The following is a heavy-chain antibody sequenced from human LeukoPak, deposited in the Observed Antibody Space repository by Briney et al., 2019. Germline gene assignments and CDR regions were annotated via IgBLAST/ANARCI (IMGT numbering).Heavy chain of an antibody. CDR1: GFTFTRYA. CDR3: ANTMVRGSYNMDV. V-gene: IGHV3-23*01. Sequence: GGFLTLSCAASGFTFTRYAMTWVRPAAGRGLEWVSCLSNSGSSTYYDDSVKGRFTISRDNSRNTLYLQLSSLRAEDTAVYYCANTMVRGSYNMDVWGQGTTVTVSS. CDR2: LSNSGSST. J-gene: IGHJ6*02. D-gene: IGHD3-10*01.